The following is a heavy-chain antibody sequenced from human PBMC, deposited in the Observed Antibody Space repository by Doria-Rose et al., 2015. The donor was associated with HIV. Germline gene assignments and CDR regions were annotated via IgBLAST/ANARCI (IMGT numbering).Heavy chain of an antibody. CDR1: GDSISSGDSF. J-gene: IGHJ4*02. CDR3: ARARNYGFPHFFDF. V-gene: IGHV4-30-4*01. Sequence: QVQLQESGPGLVRPSQTLSLTCTVSGDSISSGDSFWSWIRQPPGKGPEWIGYISSSGTTYYYLSLRGRLTISLDASKNQFSLTLNSVTAADTAVYYCARARNYGFPHFFDFWGQGTLVTVSS. D-gene: IGHD3-10*01. CDR2: ISSSGTT.